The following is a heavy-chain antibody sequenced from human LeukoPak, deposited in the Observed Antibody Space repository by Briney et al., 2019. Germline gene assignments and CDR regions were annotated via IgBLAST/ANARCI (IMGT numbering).Heavy chain of an antibody. CDR2: IIPIFGTA. Sequence: ASVKVSCKASVGTFSSYAISWVRQAPGQGLEWMGGIIPIFGTANYAQKFQGRVTITADKSTSTAYMELSSLRSEDTAVYYCARSIVVVPAAPGDVAPYNWFDPWGQGTLVTVSS. CDR1: VGTFSSYA. CDR3: ARSIVVVPAAPGDVAPYNWFDP. V-gene: IGHV1-69*06. D-gene: IGHD2-2*01. J-gene: IGHJ5*02.